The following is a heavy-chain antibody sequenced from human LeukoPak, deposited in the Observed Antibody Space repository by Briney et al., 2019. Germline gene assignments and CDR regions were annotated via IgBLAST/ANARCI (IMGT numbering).Heavy chain of an antibody. CDR1: GGSISSYY. CDR2: IYTSGST. D-gene: IGHD3-3*01. Sequence: SETLSLTCTVSGGSISSYYWSWTRQPPGKGLEWIGYIYTSGSTNYNPSLKSRVTISVDTSKNQFSLKLSSVTAADTAVYYCARHHPITIFGVVIGYFDLWGRGTLVTVSS. CDR3: ARHHPITIFGVVIGYFDL. J-gene: IGHJ2*01. V-gene: IGHV4-4*09.